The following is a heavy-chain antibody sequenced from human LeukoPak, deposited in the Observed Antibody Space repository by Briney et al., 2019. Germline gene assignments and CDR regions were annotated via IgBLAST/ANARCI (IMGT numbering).Heavy chain of an antibody. CDR3: ARVEKYYDSSGYQWYYYGMDV. CDR2: IYHSGST. V-gene: IGHV4-30-2*01. Sequence: SETLSLTCTVSGGSISSSSYYWGWIRQPPGKGLEWIGYIYHSGSTYYNPSLKSRVTISVDRSKNQFSLKLSSVTAADTAVYYCARVEKYYDSSGYQWYYYGMDVWGQGTTVTVSS. D-gene: IGHD3-22*01. J-gene: IGHJ6*02. CDR1: GGSISSSSYY.